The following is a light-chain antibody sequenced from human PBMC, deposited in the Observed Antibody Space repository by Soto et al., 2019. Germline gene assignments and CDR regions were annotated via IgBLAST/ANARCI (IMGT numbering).Light chain of an antibody. CDR1: QSLRHSIGYNY. CDR3: HQYAYAPLT. Sequence: DIVMTQSPLSLPVTPGEPASISCRSSQSLRHSIGYNYLDWYLQKPGQSPQLLISLGSNRASGVPDRFSGSGSGTNFTLKISRVEAEDVGIYYCHQYAYAPLTFGGGTKVDIK. J-gene: IGKJ4*01. CDR2: LGS. V-gene: IGKV2-28*01.